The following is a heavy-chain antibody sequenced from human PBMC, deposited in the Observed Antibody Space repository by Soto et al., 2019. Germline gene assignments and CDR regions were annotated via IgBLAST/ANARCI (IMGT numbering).Heavy chain of an antibody. Sequence: EVQLVESGGGLVQPGRSLRLSCAASGFTFDDYAMHWVRQAPGKGLEWVSGISWNSGSIGYADSVKGRFTISRDNAKNSLYLQMNRLRAEDTALYYCAKDVYYGDYRNAFDIWGQGTMVTVSS. D-gene: IGHD4-17*01. J-gene: IGHJ3*02. CDR2: ISWNSGSI. CDR3: AKDVYYGDYRNAFDI. V-gene: IGHV3-9*01. CDR1: GFTFDDYA.